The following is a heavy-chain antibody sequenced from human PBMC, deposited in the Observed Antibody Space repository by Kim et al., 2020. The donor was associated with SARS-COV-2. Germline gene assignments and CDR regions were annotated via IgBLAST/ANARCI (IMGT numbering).Heavy chain of an antibody. CDR2: INHSGST. J-gene: IGHJ4*02. CDR3: ARADGIAVSSFNDY. D-gene: IGHD6-19*01. CDR1: GGSFSGYY. Sequence: SETLSLTCAVYGGSFSGYYWSWIRQPPGKGLEWIGEINHSGSTNYNPSLKSRVTISVDTSKNQFSLKLSSVTAADTAVYYCARADGIAVSSFNDYWGQGTLVTVSS. V-gene: IGHV4-34*01.